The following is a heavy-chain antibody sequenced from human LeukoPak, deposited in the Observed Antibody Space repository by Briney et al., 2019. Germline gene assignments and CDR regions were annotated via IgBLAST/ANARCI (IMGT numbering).Heavy chain of an antibody. V-gene: IGHV3-49*04. CDR2: IKRKAYGGTT. CDR3: TRGQYYYGSGSYNYFDY. J-gene: IGHJ4*02. CDR1: GFTFGDYA. Sequence: GGSLRLSCTASGFTFGDYAMSWVRQAPGKGLEWVGFIKRKAYGGTTEYAASVKGRFTISRDDSKSIAYLQVNSLKTEDTAVYYCTRGQYYYGSGSYNYFDYWGQGTLVTVSS. D-gene: IGHD3-10*01.